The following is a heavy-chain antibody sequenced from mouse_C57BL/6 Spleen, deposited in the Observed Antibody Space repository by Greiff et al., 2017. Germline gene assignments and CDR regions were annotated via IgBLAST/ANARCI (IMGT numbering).Heavy chain of an antibody. CDR3: ARHDDYDEDYAMDY. Sequence: EVKLVESGGGLVKPGGSLKLSCAASGFTFSSYTMSWVRQTPEKRLEWVATISGGGGNTYYPDSVKGRFTISRDNAKNTLYLQMSSLRSEATALYYCARHDDYDEDYAMDYWGQGTSVTVSS. D-gene: IGHD2-4*01. CDR2: ISGGGGNT. CDR1: GFTFSSYT. V-gene: IGHV5-9*01. J-gene: IGHJ4*01.